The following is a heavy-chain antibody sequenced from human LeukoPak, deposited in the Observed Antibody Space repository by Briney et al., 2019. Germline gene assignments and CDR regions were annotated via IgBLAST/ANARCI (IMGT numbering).Heavy chain of an antibody. D-gene: IGHD2-2*01. J-gene: IGHJ6*03. CDR2: IYTSGST. Sequence: SQTQSLTCTVSGGSISSGSYYWSWIRQPAGKGLEWIGRIYTSGSTNYNPSLKSRVTISVDTSKNQFSLKLSSVTAADTAVYYCARDTRSTSSTMYYYYYYMDVWGKGTTVTVSS. V-gene: IGHV4-61*02. CDR1: GGSISSGSYY. CDR3: ARDTRSTSSTMYYYYYYMDV.